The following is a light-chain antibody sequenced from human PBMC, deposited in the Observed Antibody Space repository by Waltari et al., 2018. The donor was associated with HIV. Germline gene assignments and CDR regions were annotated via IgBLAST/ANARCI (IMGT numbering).Light chain of an antibody. CDR1: SSNIGKNY. J-gene: IGLJ3*02. Sequence: QSVLTQPPSVSAAPGQKVTISCSGGSSNIGKNYVSWYPQSPGTAPRLLIDENTKRRAGLPDRFSGSKAATSATLDSTGLQTGDEADYYCASWDSSLSVGVFGGGTRLTVL. CDR3: ASWDSSLSVGV. CDR2: ENT. V-gene: IGLV1-51*02.